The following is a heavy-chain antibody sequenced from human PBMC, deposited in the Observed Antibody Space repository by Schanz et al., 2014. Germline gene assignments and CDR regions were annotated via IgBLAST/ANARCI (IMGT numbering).Heavy chain of an antibody. CDR2: ISSTTDYT. CDR1: GFAFSDYG. Sequence: QVQLEESGGGVVQPGGSLSLSCVASGFAFSDYGMHWVRQAPGKGLEWISYISSTTDYTQYADSVKGRFTVSRDNAKNSLYLQMNSLRPEATDLYYCAKVQTHTLYGGNSCFDYWGQGTLVTVSS. D-gene: IGHD2-21*02. J-gene: IGHJ4*02. V-gene: IGHV3-11*05. CDR3: AKVQTHTLYGGNSCFDY.